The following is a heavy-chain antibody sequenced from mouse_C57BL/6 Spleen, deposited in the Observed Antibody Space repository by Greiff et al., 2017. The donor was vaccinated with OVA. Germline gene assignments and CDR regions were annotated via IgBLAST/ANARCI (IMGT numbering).Heavy chain of an antibody. CDR3: ARGPSSVYWYFDV. D-gene: IGHD1-1*01. V-gene: IGHV3-8*01. CDR2: ISYSGST. CDR1: GYSITSDY. Sequence: EVKLMESGPGLAKPSQTLSLTCSVTGYSITSDYWNWIRKFPGNKLEYMGYISYSGSTYYNPSLKSRISITRDTSKNQYYLQLNSVTTEDTATYYCARGPSSVYWYFDVWGTGTTVTVSS. J-gene: IGHJ1*03.